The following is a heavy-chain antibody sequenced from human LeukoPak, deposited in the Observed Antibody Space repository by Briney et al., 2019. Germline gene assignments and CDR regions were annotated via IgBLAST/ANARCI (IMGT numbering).Heavy chain of an antibody. J-gene: IGHJ1*01. CDR1: GFSFSSYW. D-gene: IGHD3-22*01. V-gene: IGHV3-7*01. Sequence: PGGSLRLSCAASGFSFSSYWMSWVRQAPGKGLEGVVNIEQDGSEKYYVDSVKGRFTISRDNAKNSLYLQMNSLRAEDTAVYYCARDEVTYYDSSGDHHIGYWGQGTLVTVSS. CDR3: ARDEVTYYDSSGDHHIGY. CDR2: IEQDGSEK.